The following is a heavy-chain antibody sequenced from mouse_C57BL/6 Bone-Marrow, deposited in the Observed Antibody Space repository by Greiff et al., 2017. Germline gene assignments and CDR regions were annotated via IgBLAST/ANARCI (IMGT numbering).Heavy chain of an antibody. Sequence: QVQLQQSGAELARPGASVKLSCKASGYTFTSYGISWVKQRTGQGLEWIGEIYPRSGNTYYNEKFKGKATLTADKSSSTAYMALRSPTSEDSAVYFCARWIYYGHYFDYWGQGTTLTVSS. CDR2: IYPRSGNT. CDR1: GYTFTSYG. CDR3: ARWIYYGHYFDY. J-gene: IGHJ2*01. D-gene: IGHD2-1*01. V-gene: IGHV1-81*01.